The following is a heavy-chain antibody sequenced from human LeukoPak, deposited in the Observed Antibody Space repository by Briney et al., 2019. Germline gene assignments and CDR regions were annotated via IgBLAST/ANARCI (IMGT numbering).Heavy chain of an antibody. CDR3: ARDDTELPLDAFDI. D-gene: IGHD1-26*01. CDR2: INTNTGNP. V-gene: IGHV7-4-1*02. J-gene: IGHJ3*02. Sequence: GASVKVSCKASGYTFTNYPMNWVRQAPGQGLEWMGWINTNTGNPTYAQGFTERFVFSLDTSVSTAYLQISSLKAEDTAVYYCARDDTELPLDAFDIWGQGTMVTVSS. CDR1: GYTFTNYP.